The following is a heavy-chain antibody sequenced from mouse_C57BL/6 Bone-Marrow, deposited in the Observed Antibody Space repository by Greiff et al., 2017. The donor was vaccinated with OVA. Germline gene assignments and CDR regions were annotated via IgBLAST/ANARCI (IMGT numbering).Heavy chain of an antibody. J-gene: IGHJ1*03. CDR2: IDPENGDT. D-gene: IGHD1-1*01. Sequence: VQLQPSGAELVRPGASVKLSCTASGFNIKDDYMHWVKPRPEQGLEWIGWIDPENGDTEYASKFQGKATITADTSSNTAYLQLSSLTSEDTAVYYCTPYYYGSRHWYFDVWGTGTTVTVSS. CDR3: TPYYYGSRHWYFDV. V-gene: IGHV14-4*01. CDR1: GFNIKDDY.